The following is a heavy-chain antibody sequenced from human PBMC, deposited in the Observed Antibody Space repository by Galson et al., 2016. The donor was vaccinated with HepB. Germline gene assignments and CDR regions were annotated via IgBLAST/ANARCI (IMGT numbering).Heavy chain of an antibody. CDR2: INHGGST. V-gene: IGHV4-34*01. D-gene: IGHD5-24*01. CDR3: ATRWPEPR. J-gene: IGHJ1*01. CDR1: GGSFSGYY. Sequence: SETLSLTCAVYGGSFSGYYWTWIRQPPGKGLEWIGEINHGGSTNYNPSLKSRVTISIDKSKNDFSLKLTSVTAADTAVYYCATRWPEPRWGRGTLVTVSS.